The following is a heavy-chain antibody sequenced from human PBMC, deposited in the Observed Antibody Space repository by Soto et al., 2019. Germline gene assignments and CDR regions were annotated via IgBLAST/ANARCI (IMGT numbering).Heavy chain of an antibody. D-gene: IGHD3-22*01. CDR1: GFSLSTSGVG. Sequence: SGPTLVNPTQTLTLTCTFPGFSLSTSGVGVGWIRQPPGKALEWLALIYWDDDKRYSPSLKSRLTITKDTSKNQVVLTMTNMDPVDTATYYCALLTYYYDSSGYYSSAEYFQHWGQGTLVTVSS. CDR3: ALLTYYYDSSGYYSSAEYFQH. V-gene: IGHV2-5*02. CDR2: IYWDDDK. J-gene: IGHJ1*01.